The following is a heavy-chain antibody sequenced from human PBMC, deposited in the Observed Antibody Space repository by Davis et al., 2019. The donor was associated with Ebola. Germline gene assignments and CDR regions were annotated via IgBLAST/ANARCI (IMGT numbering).Heavy chain of an antibody. J-gene: IGHJ4*02. CDR2: ISGSGGST. Sequence: GESLKISCAASGFTFSSYAMSWVRQAPGKGLEWVSAISGSGGSTYYADSVKGRFTISRDNAKNTLYLQMNSLRAEDTAVYYCARASKQLDNYADYWGQGILVTVSS. CDR1: GFTFSSYA. V-gene: IGHV3-23*01. D-gene: IGHD6-13*01. CDR3: ARASKQLDNYADY.